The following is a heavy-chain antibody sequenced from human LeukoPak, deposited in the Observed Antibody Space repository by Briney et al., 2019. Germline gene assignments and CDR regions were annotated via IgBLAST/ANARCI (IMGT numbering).Heavy chain of an antibody. Sequence: ASVKVSCKDSGGTFSSYAINWVRQAPGKGLEWMGGFDPEDGETIYAQKFQGRVTMTEDTSTDTAYMELSSLRSGDTAVYYCAAGIAAAGTRGTDYWGQGTLVTVSS. D-gene: IGHD6-13*01. CDR1: GGTFSSYA. CDR3: AAGIAAAGTRGTDY. V-gene: IGHV1-24*01. J-gene: IGHJ4*02. CDR2: FDPEDGET.